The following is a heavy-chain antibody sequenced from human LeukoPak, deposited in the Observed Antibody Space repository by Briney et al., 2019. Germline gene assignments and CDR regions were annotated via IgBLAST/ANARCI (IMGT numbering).Heavy chain of an antibody. J-gene: IGHJ4*02. Sequence: SGGSLRLSCAASGFTFSSYGMHWVRQAPGKGLEWVAFIRYDGSNKYYADPVKGRFTISRDNSKNTLYLQMNSLRAEDTAVYYCAKDMVGATPKGFDYWGQGTLVTVSS. D-gene: IGHD1-26*01. V-gene: IGHV3-30*02. CDR2: IRYDGSNK. CDR3: AKDMVGATPKGFDY. CDR1: GFTFSSYG.